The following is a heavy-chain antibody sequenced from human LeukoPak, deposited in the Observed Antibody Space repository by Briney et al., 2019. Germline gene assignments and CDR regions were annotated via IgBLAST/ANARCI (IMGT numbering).Heavy chain of an antibody. V-gene: IGHV1-2*06. Sequence: ASVKVSCKASGYTFTDYYMHWVRQAPGQGLEWMGRINPNSGGTNYAQKFQGRVTMTRDTSISTAYMELSRLRSDDTAVYYCARDPSLTWRWGFEYWGQGTLVTVSS. CDR1: GYTFTDYY. D-gene: IGHD3-16*01. CDR2: INPNSGGT. CDR3: ARDPSLTWRWGFEY. J-gene: IGHJ4*02.